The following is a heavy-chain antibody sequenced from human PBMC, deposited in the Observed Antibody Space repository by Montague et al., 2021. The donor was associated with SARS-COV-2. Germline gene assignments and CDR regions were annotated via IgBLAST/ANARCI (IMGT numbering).Heavy chain of an antibody. Sequence: SETLSLTCTVSGGSITGYYWSWLRRSPGKGLEWIAYIYDGGAVNXXPSLGSRVTISTDTSKNQLFLKVNSVTAADTAVYYCVRDHPYGGPRGAYDIWGRGQWSPSLQ. CDR1: GGSITGYY. D-gene: IGHD4-23*01. V-gene: IGHV4-59*01. J-gene: IGHJ3*02. CDR3: VRDHPYGGPRGAYDI. CDR2: IYDGGAV.